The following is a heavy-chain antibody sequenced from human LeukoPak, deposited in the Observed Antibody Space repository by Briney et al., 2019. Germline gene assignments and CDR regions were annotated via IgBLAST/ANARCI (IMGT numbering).Heavy chain of an antibody. V-gene: IGHV3-48*04. CDR1: GFTFSGSA. CDR2: ISSSGSTI. J-gene: IGHJ4*02. CDR3: ASYDSSGYYYSKNDY. D-gene: IGHD3-22*01. Sequence: GGSLRLSCAASGFTFSGSAMHWVRQASGKGLEWVSYISSSGSTIYYADSVKGRFTISRDNAKNSLYLQMNSLRAEDTAVYYCASYDSSGYYYSKNDYWGQGTLVTVSS.